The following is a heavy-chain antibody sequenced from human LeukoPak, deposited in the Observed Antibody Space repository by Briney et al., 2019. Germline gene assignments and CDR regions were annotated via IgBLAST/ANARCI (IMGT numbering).Heavy chain of an antibody. CDR1: GFTFSSYA. D-gene: IGHD6-19*01. V-gene: IGHV3-30*18. Sequence: PGGSLRLSCAASGFTFSSYAMSWVRQAPGKGLEWVAVISYDGSNKYYADSVKGRFTISRDNSKNTLYLQMNSLRAEDTAVYYCAKVRPIAVAGRHYYFDCWGQGTLVTVSS. J-gene: IGHJ4*02. CDR3: AKVRPIAVAGRHYYFDC. CDR2: ISYDGSNK.